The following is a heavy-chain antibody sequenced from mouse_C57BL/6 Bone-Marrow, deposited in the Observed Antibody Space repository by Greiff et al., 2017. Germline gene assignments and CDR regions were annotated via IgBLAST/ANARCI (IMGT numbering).Heavy chain of an antibody. D-gene: IGHD4-1*01. Sequence: VQLQQSGPVLVKPGASVKMSCKASGYTFTDYYMNWVQQSHGKSLEWIGVINPYNGGTSYNQKFKGKATLTVDKSSSTAYMELNSLTSEDSAVYYCAPNCGAFFDYWGQGTTLTVSS. CDR1: GYTFTDYY. CDR2: INPYNGGT. J-gene: IGHJ2*01. CDR3: APNCGAFFDY. V-gene: IGHV1-19*01.